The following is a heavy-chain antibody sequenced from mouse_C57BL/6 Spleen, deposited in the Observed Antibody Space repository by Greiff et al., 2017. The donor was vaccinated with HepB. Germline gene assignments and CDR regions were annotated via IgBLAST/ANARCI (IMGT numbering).Heavy chain of an antibody. CDR2: IDPSDSYT. D-gene: IGHD6-1*01. Sequence: VQLQQPGAELVRPGTSVKLSCKASGYTFTSYWMHWVKQRPGQGLEWIGVIDPSDSYTNYNQKFKGKATLTVDTSSSTAYMQLSSLTSEDSAVYYCARVPPREFAYWGQGTLVTVSA. V-gene: IGHV1-59*01. CDR1: GYTFTSYW. CDR3: ARVPPREFAY. J-gene: IGHJ3*01.